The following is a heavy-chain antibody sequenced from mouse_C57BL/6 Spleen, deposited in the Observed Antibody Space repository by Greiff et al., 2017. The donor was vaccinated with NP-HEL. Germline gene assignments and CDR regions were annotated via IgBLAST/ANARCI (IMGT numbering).Heavy chain of an antibody. Sequence: VKVVESGPGLVQPSQSLSITCTVSGFSLTSYGVHWVRQSPGKGLEWLGVIWSGGSTDYNAAFISRLSISKDNSKSQVFFKMNSLQADDTAIYYCARKSVYYGYDAWFAYWGQGTLVTVSA. J-gene: IGHJ3*01. V-gene: IGHV2-2*01. CDR3: ARKSVYYGYDAWFAY. CDR2: IWSGGST. CDR1: GFSLTSYG. D-gene: IGHD2-2*01.